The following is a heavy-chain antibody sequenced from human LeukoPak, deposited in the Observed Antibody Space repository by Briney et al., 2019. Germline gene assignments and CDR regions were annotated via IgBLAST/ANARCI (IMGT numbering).Heavy chain of an antibody. CDR1: GGSIPSYY. CDR3: ARRRASGFGELFDY. V-gene: IGHV4-59*08. J-gene: IGHJ4*02. Sequence: SETLSLTCTVSGGSIPSYYWTWIRQPPGKGLEWIGYIYNSGSTNYNPSLKSRVTISIDTSKNQFSLKLSSVTAADTAVYYCARRRASGFGELFDYWGQGTLVTVSS. CDR2: IYNSGST. D-gene: IGHD3-10*01.